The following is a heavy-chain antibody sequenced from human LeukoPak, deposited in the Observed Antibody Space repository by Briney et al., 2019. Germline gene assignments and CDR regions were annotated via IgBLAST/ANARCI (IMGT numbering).Heavy chain of an antibody. V-gene: IGHV4-34*01. CDR3: ARGGRRDGYNCGY. CDR1: GGSFSGYY. J-gene: IGHJ4*02. Sequence: PSETLSLTCAVYGGSFSGYYWSWIRQPPGKGLEWIGEINHSGSTNYNPSLKSRVTISVDTSKNQFSLKLSSVTAADTAVYYCARGGRRDGYNCGYWGQGTLVTVSS. CDR2: INHSGST. D-gene: IGHD5-24*01.